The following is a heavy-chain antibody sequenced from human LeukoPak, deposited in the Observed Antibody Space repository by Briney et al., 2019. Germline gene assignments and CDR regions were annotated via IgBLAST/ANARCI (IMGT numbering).Heavy chain of an antibody. D-gene: IGHD2-21*02. Sequence: GGSLRLSCAASGFTFSSYGMNWVRQAPGKGLEWVSYISSSGSTIYYADSVKGRFTISRDNAKNSLYLQMNSLRAEDTAVYYSARGDGGTAHLPDYWGQGTLVTVSS. J-gene: IGHJ4*02. CDR1: GFTFSSYG. V-gene: IGHV3-48*03. CDR2: ISSSGSTI. CDR3: ARGDGGTAHLPDY.